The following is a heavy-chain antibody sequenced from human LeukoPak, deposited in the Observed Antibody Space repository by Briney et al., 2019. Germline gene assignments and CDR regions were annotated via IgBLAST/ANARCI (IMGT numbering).Heavy chain of an antibody. CDR3: AKGSSSWPPYYMDV. V-gene: IGHV3-23*01. CDR1: GFTFSSYG. D-gene: IGHD6-13*01. J-gene: IGHJ6*03. Sequence: PGGTLRLSCAASGFTFSSYGMSWVRQAPGKGLEWVSAISGSGGSTYYADSVKGRFTISRDNSKNTLYLQMNSLRAEDTAVYYCAKGSSSWPPYYMDVWGKGTTVTISS. CDR2: ISGSGGST.